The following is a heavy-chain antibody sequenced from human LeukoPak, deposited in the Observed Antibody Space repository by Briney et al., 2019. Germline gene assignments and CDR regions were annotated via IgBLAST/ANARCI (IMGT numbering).Heavy chain of an antibody. CDR3: AREGRGGYCSGGSCYTDDFDY. V-gene: IGHV3-30-3*01. CDR2: ISYDGSNK. J-gene: IGHJ4*02. Sequence: GGSLRLSCAASGFTFSSYAMHWVCQAPGKGLEWVAVISYDGSNKYYADSVKGRFTISRDNSKNTLYLQMNSLRAEDTAVYYCAREGRGGYCSGGSCYTDDFDYWGQGTLVTVSS. CDR1: GFTFSSYA. D-gene: IGHD2-15*01.